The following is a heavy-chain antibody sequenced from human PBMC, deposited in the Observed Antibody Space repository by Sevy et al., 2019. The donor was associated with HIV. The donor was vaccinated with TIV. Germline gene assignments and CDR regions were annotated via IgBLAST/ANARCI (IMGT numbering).Heavy chain of an antibody. CDR3: AKGHNKGGDSFDA. Sequence: GGSLRLSCAASRFNFNKYAMSWVHQAPGKGLEWVTAISDRGDSTYYIDSVKGRFTISRDNFKNMLYLQMNTLRGEDTAVYYCAKGHNKGGDSFDAWGQGTMVTVSS. CDR2: ISDRGDST. J-gene: IGHJ3*01. D-gene: IGHD3-16*01. CDR1: RFNFNKYA. V-gene: IGHV3-23*01.